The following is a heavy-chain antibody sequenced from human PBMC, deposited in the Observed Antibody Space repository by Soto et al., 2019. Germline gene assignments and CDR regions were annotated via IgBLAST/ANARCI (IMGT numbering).Heavy chain of an antibody. D-gene: IGHD2-2*02. Sequence: QVQLVQSGAEVKKPGSSVKVSCKASGGTFSSYAISWVRQAPGQGLEWMGGIIAIFGTANYAQKFQGRVTITADESTSTAYMELSSLRSEDTAVYYCAISLQGRYCSSTSCYTGYFDYWGQGTLVTVSS. CDR1: GGTFSSYA. V-gene: IGHV1-69*01. CDR3: AISLQGRYCSSTSCYTGYFDY. J-gene: IGHJ4*02. CDR2: IIAIFGTA.